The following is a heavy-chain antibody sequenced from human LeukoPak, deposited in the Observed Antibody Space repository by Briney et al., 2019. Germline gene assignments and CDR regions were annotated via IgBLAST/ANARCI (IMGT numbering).Heavy chain of an antibody. V-gene: IGHV4-59*01. Sequence: PSETLSLTCTVSGGSISSYYWSLIRQPPGKGLEWIGYNYYSGSTNYNPSLKSRVTISVDTSKNQFSLKLSSVTAADTAVYYCAGSSGYSYGRLYYGMDVWGQGTTVTVSS. CDR2: NYYSGST. CDR1: GGSISSYY. D-gene: IGHD5-18*01. CDR3: AGSSGYSYGRLYYGMDV. J-gene: IGHJ6*02.